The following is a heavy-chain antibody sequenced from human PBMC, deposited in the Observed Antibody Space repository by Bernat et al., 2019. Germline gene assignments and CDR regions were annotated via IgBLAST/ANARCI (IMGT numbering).Heavy chain of an antibody. D-gene: IGHD1-26*01. CDR1: GFMFSSFG. CDR3: AKKNIGVGTTSDFDI. Sequence: QVQLVESGGGVVQPGGCLRLSCAASGFMFSSFGMHWVRQAPGKGLEWLGVISFDGKNKYYEDSVKGRFTISRDNSKDTLHLQMNSLSADDTAVYFCAKKNIGVGTTSDFDIWGQGTTVTVSS. V-gene: IGHV3-30*18. CDR2: ISFDGKNK. J-gene: IGHJ3*02.